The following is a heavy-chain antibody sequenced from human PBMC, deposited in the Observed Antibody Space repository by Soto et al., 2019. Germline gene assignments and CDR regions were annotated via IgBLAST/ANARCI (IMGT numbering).Heavy chain of an antibody. CDR3: ALTTLFPWALHY. CDR1: GINFTTYW. Sequence: PGGSLRLSCAASGINFTTYWVNRVRQAPGKGLEWVAIIKQDGNERHYVDSVKGRFTISRDNDENSLYMNSLRADDSALYYCALTTLFPWALHYWGQGTPVTVSS. D-gene: IGHD4-17*01. CDR2: IKQDGNER. J-gene: IGHJ4*02. V-gene: IGHV3-7*03.